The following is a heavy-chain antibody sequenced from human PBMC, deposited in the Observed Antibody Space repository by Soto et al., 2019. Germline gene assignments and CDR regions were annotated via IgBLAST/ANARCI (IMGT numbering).Heavy chain of an antibody. J-gene: IGHJ4*02. Sequence: ESLQLSCSASGFTFSSYAMHWVRQAPGKGLEYVSGIRGNGDPPFYADSVKGRFTISRDNSKNTLYLQMSSLSADDTAVYYCVKSRGGNNFDFFDWGQGALVTV. CDR3: VKSRGGNNFDFFD. CDR1: GFTFSSYA. V-gene: IGHV3-64D*06. D-gene: IGHD5-12*01. CDR2: IRGNGDPP.